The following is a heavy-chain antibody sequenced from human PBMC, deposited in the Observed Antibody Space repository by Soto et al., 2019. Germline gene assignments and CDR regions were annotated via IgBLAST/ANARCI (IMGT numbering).Heavy chain of an antibody. CDR3: TRGSSIAADY. CDR1: GFTFSGSA. CDR2: IRSKANSYAT. Sequence: EVQLVESGGGLVQPGGSLKLSCAASGFTFSGSAMHWVRQASGKGLEWVGRIRSKANSYATAYAASVKGRFTISRDDSKNTAYLQMNSPKTEDTAVYYCTRGSSIAADYWGQGTLVTVSS. D-gene: IGHD6-6*01. J-gene: IGHJ4*02. V-gene: IGHV3-73*02.